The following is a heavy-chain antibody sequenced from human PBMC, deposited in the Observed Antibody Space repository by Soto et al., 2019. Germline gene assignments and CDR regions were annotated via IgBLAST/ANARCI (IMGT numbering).Heavy chain of an antibody. V-gene: IGHV1-2*02. CDR1: GYPVTAYY. CDR2: INPATGAA. CDR3: ASGGGVGVAGSAAFDL. D-gene: IGHD3-3*01. Sequence: QLHLVQSGAVVKKPGASVTVSCSASGYPVTAYYMHWVRQAPGRGLEWMGGINPATGAAKYTQTCDGRATKTRDTSTSPVFMELSGLESDDTGFVYCASGGGVGVAGSAAFDLWGQGTLVTVSS. J-gene: IGHJ3*01.